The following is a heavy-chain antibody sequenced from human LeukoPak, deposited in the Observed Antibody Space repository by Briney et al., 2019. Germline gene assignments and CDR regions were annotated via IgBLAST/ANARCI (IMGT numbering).Heavy chain of an antibody. D-gene: IGHD2-8*02. Sequence: GGSLRLSCAASGFTFSSYWMSWVRQTPGKGLEWVSATVGSGPDTYHADSVKGRFTVSRDNSRNTLYLQMNSLRVEDTAVYYCTKAPLRSCTGAFCYPFDYWGQGTLVTVSS. CDR1: GFTFSSYW. CDR3: TKAPLRSCTGAFCYPFDY. V-gene: IGHV3-23*01. J-gene: IGHJ4*02. CDR2: TVGSGPDT.